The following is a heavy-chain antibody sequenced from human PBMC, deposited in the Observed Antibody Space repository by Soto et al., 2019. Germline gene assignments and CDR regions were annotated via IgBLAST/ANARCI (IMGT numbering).Heavy chain of an antibody. J-gene: IGHJ5*02. D-gene: IGHD3-9*01. CDR3: ARGSPYYDILTGYYKKKDTWFDP. V-gene: IGHV4-34*01. CDR2: INHSGST. Sequence: PSETLSLTCAVYGGSFSGYYWSWIRQPPGNGLEWIGEINHSGSTSYNPSLKSRVTISVDTSKNQFSLKLSSVTAADTAVYYCARGSPYYDILTGYYKKKDTWFDPWGQGTLVTVSP. CDR1: GGSFSGYY.